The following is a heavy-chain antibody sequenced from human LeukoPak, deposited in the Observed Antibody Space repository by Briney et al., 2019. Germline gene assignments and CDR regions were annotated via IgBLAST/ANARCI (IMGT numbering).Heavy chain of an antibody. CDR3: ARTLWFGD. V-gene: IGHV3-21*06. CDR2: VSNRGDYI. CDR1: GFSFSSYR. Sequence: GGSLRLSCAASGFSFSSYRMNWVRQAPGKGLEWVSSVSNRGDYIHYADSVKGRFTISRDNSKNSLYLQMNSLRAEDTAVYYCARTLWFGDWGQGTLVTVSS. D-gene: IGHD3-10*01. J-gene: IGHJ4*02.